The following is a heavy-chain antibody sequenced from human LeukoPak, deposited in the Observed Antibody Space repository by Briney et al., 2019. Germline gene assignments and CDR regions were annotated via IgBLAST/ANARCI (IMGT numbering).Heavy chain of an antibody. Sequence: VASVKVSCMASGYTFTSYAMNWVRPAPGQGLEWMGIINPSGGSTSYAQKFQGRVTMTRDMSTSTVYMELSSLRSEDTAVYYCARGEMATILTAFDIWGQGTMVTVSS. V-gene: IGHV1-46*01. CDR2: INPSGGST. CDR1: GYTFTSYA. D-gene: IGHD5-24*01. J-gene: IGHJ3*02. CDR3: ARGEMATILTAFDI.